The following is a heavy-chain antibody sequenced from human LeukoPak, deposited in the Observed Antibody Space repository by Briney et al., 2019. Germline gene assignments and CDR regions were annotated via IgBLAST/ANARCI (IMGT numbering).Heavy chain of an antibody. CDR2: IYYTGTT. V-gene: IGHV4-30-4*08. D-gene: IGHD1-1*01. CDR1: GDSITDRDYY. CDR3: AREPSRTGKKGC. J-gene: IGHJ4*02. Sequence: PSQTLSLTCNVSGDSITDRDYYWSWIRQPPGGGLEWIGYIYYTGTTYYNPSLQSRVSISIETSKNQFSLKVRSVTPTDTAVYFCAREPSRTGKKGCWGQGTQVAVSS.